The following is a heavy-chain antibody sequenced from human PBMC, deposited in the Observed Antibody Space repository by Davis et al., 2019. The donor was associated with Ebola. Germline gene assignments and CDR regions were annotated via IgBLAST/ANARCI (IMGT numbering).Heavy chain of an antibody. Sequence: SETLSLTCTVSGGSISSYYWSWIRQPPGKGLEWIGYIYYSGSTNYNPSLKSRVTISVDTSKNQFSLKLSSVTAADTAVYYCARNAIYYGSGRSGAFDIWGQGTMVTVSS. D-gene: IGHD3-10*01. CDR1: GGSISSYY. V-gene: IGHV4-59*08. J-gene: IGHJ3*02. CDR2: IYYSGST. CDR3: ARNAIYYGSGRSGAFDI.